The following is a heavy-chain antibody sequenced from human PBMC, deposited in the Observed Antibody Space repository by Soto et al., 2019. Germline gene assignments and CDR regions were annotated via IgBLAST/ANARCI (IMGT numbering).Heavy chain of an antibody. D-gene: IGHD1-1*01. V-gene: IGHV1-18*01. CDR2: ITTYNGNT. CDR1: RYIFTNYG. CDR3: ARALTGYRMDL. J-gene: IGHJ6*02. Sequence: QVQLVQSGVEVREPGASVKVSCKAVRYIFTNYGVSWVRQAPGQGLEWMGWITTYNGNTEYAQKFQGRVTMTTDASTSTAYMELGSLRSDDTAIYYCARALTGYRMDLWGQGTTVTVSS.